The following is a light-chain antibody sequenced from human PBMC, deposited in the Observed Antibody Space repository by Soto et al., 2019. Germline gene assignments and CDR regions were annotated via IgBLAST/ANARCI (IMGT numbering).Light chain of an antibody. CDR3: QQYDNLPSIT. CDR2: DAS. V-gene: IGKV1-33*01. Sequence: DIQMTQSPSSLSASVGDRVTITCQASQDISNYLNWDQQKPGKAPKLLIYDASNLETGVPSRFSGSGSGTDFTFTISSLQPEDIATYYCQQYDNLPSITFGQGTRLDFK. J-gene: IGKJ5*01. CDR1: QDISNY.